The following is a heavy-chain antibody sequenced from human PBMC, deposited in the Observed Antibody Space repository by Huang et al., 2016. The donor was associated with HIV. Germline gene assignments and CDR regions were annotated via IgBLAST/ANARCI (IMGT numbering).Heavy chain of an antibody. CDR1: GGSLSGYY. CDR3: ARDATKNPRGWFDP. Sequence: QVQLQQWGAQLLKSAETLSLTCAVYGGSLSGYYWSWLRQAPGKGLEWIGEINHLGSSNYNPSLKSRVSMSVDGSKKQFSLTRQSITDADTAMYYWARDATKNPRGWFDPWGQGTLVTGSS. J-gene: IGHJ5*02. D-gene: IGHD1-1*01. CDR2: INHLGSS. V-gene: IGHV4-34*01.